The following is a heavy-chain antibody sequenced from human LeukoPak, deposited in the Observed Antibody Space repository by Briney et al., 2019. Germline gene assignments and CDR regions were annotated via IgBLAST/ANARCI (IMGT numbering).Heavy chain of an antibody. D-gene: IGHD7-27*01. CDR1: GGSISSGGYY. J-gene: IGHJ3*02. V-gene: IGHV4-61*02. CDR2: IYTSGST. CDR3: ARREGGGPWGVVAFDI. Sequence: SQTLSLTCTVSGGSISSGGYYWSWIRQPAGKGLEWIGRIYTSGSTNYNPSLKSRVTISVDTSKNQFSLKLSSVTAADTAVYYCARREGGGPWGVVAFDIWGQGTMVTVSS.